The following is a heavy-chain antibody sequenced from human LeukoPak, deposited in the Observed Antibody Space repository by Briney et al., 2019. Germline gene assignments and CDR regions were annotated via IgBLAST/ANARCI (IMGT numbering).Heavy chain of an antibody. CDR2: INPSGGST. CDR1: GYTFTSYY. CDR3: ARGTLIAYCGGDCYGSFDY. J-gene: IGHJ4*02. V-gene: IGHV1-46*01. Sequence: ASVKVSCKASGYTFTSYYMHWVRQAPGQGLEWMGIINPSGGSTSYAQKFQGRVTMTRDTSTSTVYMELSSLRSEDTAVYYCARGTLIAYCGGDCYGSFDYWGQGTLVTVSS. D-gene: IGHD2-21*02.